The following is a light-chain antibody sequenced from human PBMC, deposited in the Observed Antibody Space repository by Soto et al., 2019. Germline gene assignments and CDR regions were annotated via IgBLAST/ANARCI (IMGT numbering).Light chain of an antibody. CDR2: AAS. V-gene: IGKV1-39*01. CDR1: QSISNY. Sequence: DIQMTQSPSSLSASVGDRVTITCRASQSISNYLNWYQQKPGKAPKFLIYAASSLQSGVPSRSSGSGSGTDFTLTISSLQREDFATYFCQQSYSSSWTFGQGTKVDIK. J-gene: IGKJ1*01. CDR3: QQSYSSSWT.